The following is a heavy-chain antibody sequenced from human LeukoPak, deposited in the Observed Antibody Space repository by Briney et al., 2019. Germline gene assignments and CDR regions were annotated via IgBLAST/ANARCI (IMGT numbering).Heavy chain of an antibody. J-gene: IGHJ4*02. V-gene: IGHV4-30-2*01. CDR2: MYHSGST. CDR3: ARGGRSYFDY. D-gene: IGHD5-12*01. CDR1: GYSINNGGYS. Sequence: SETLSLTCSVSGYSINNGGYSWSWIRQPPGKGLEWIGYMYHSGSTYYNPPLKSRVTISLDRSKNQFSLNLSSVTAADTAVYYCARGGRSYFDYWGQGTLVTVSS.